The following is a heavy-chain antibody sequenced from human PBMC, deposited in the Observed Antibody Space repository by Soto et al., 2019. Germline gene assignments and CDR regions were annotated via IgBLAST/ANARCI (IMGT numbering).Heavy chain of an antibody. D-gene: IGHD5-18*01. V-gene: IGHV4-30-4*01. CDR3: ARDTRGYSYGYDY. CDR1: GGSISSGDYY. CDR2: IYYSGST. J-gene: IGHJ4*02. Sequence: SETLSLTCTVSGGSISSGDYYGSWIRQPPGKGLEWIGYIYYSGSTYYNPSLKSRVTISVDTSKNQFSLKLSSVTAADTAVYYCARDTRGYSYGYDYWGQGTLVTVSS.